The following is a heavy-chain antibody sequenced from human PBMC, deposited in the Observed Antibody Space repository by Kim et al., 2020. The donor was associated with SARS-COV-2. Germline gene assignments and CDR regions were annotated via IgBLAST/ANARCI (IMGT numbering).Heavy chain of an antibody. CDR1: GFTFSSYG. CDR3: AKEQIPFEGLFPFDI. CDR2: ISYDGSNK. V-gene: IGHV3-30*18. Sequence: GGSLRLSCAASGFTFSSYGMHWVRQAPGKGLEWVAVISYDGSNKYYADSVKGRFTISRDNSKNTLYLQMNSLRAEDTAVYYCAKEQIPFEGLFPFDIWG. J-gene: IGHJ3*02. D-gene: IGHD2-21*01.